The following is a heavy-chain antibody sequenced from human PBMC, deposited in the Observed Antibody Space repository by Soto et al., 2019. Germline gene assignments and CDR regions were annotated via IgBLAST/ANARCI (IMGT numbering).Heavy chain of an antibody. V-gene: IGHV1-46*01. J-gene: IGHJ4*01. D-gene: IGHD5-18*01. CDR3: ARDLDTAGRGLFDY. CDR2: INPSGGST. CDR1: GYSFTSNY. Sequence: ASVKVSCKASGYSFTSNYIHWVRQAPGQGPEWMAIINPSGGSTSYAQKFQGRVTMTRDTSTSTVYMNLSSLRSEDTAVYYCARDLDTAGRGLFDYWGQGTLVTVSS.